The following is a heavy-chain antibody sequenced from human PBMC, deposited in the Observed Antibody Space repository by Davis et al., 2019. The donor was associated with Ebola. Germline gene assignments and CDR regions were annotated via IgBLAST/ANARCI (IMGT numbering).Heavy chain of an antibody. J-gene: IGHJ5*02. CDR3: ARQRWLQLGRGWFDP. Sequence: GESLKISCAASGFTFSSYGMHWVRQAPGKGLEWVAVIWYDGSNKYYADSVKGRFTISRDNSKNTLYLQMNSLRAEDTAVYYCARQRWLQLGRGWFDPWGQGTLVTVSS. D-gene: IGHD5-24*01. CDR1: GFTFSSYG. CDR2: IWYDGSNK. V-gene: IGHV3-33*08.